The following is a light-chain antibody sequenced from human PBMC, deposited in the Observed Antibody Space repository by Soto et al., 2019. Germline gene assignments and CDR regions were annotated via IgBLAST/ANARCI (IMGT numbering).Light chain of an antibody. Sequence: DIQMTQSPSTLSASVGDRVTVTCRASQSISSWLAWYQQKPGKAPKLLIYAASTLQSGVPSRFSGSGSGTEFTLSISSLQPEDFATYYCQQSYNSPWTFAQGTKVDIK. J-gene: IGKJ1*01. V-gene: IGKV1-5*01. CDR2: AAS. CDR3: QQSYNSPWT. CDR1: QSISSW.